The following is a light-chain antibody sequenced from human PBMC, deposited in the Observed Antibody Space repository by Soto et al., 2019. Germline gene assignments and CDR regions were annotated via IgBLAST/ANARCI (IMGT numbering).Light chain of an antibody. V-gene: IGLV4-69*01. CDR1: SGHSSYA. Sequence: QPVLTQSPSASASLGASVKLTCTLSSGHSSYAIAWHQQQPEKGPRYLMKFNSDGSHSKGDGIPDRFSGSSSGAERYLTISSLQSEDETDYYCQTWDTDIRVVFGGGTKLTVL. CDR3: QTWDTDIRVV. J-gene: IGLJ2*01. CDR2: FNSDGSH.